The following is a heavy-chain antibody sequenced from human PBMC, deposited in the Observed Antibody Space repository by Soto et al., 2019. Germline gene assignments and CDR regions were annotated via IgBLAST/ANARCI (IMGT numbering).Heavy chain of an antibody. CDR1: GYIFTDHL. CDR2: VHPDSGGT. Sequence: ASVKVSRKTSGYIFTDHLIHWVRQSPGQGLQWVGWVHPDSGGTNVAQEFQDRVTMTADTSITTAYMDLARLRPDDTAIFYCARGAQGFFPVSGIYFYFDHWGQGTPVTVSS. CDR3: ARGAQGFFPVSGIYFYFDH. J-gene: IGHJ4*02. V-gene: IGHV1-2*02. D-gene: IGHD3-22*01.